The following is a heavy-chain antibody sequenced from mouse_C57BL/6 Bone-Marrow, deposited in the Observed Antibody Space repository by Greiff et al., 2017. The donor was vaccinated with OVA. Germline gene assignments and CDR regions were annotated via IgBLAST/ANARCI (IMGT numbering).Heavy chain of an antibody. J-gene: IGHJ1*03. CDR2: INSDGGST. Sequence: VQLKESGGGLVQPGESLKLSCESNEYEFPSHDMSWVRKTPEKRLELVAAINSDGGSTYYPDTMERRFIISRDNTKKTLYLQMSSLRSEDTALYYCARSNYGSTHWYFDVWGTGTTVTVSS. V-gene: IGHV5-2*01. D-gene: IGHD1-1*01. CDR3: ARSNYGSTHWYFDV. CDR1: EYEFPSHD.